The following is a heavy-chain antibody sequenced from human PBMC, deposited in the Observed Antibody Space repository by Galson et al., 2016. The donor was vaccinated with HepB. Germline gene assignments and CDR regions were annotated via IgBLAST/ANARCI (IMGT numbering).Heavy chain of an antibody. CDR3: TTLRPDYYESSGYLSN. CDR2: IKGKPDGGTT. J-gene: IGHJ1*01. D-gene: IGHD3-22*01. CDR1: GFTIPFSNVW. Sequence: SLRLSCAASGFTIPFSNVWMTWVRQAPGKGLEWVGRIKGKPDGGTTDYAAPVKGRFLISRHDSKNTLYLQMTSLKTEDTAMYYCTTLRPDYYESSGYLSNWGQGTLVTGPS. V-gene: IGHV3-15*01.